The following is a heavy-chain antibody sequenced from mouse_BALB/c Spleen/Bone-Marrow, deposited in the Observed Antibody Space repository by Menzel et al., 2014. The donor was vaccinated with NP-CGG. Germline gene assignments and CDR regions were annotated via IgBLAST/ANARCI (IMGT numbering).Heavy chain of an antibody. D-gene: IGHD6-1*01. CDR2: IDPSNSET. V-gene: IGHV1-74*01. CDR1: DYTFTSYW. CDR3: ARTFQPRRAMDY. Sequence: VKLVESGPELVRPGASVKMSCKASDYTFTSYWMHWVKQRPGQGLEWIGMIDPSNSETRLNQKFKDKATLNVDKSSNTAYMHLSSLTSEDPAVYYCARTFQPRRAMDYWGQGSSVTVSS. J-gene: IGHJ4*01.